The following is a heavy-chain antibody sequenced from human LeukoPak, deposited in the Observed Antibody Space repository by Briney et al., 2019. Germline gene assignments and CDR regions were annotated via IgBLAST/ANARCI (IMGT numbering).Heavy chain of an antibody. V-gene: IGHV4-39*01. Sequence: SQTMSLTRSVSGGSISNSSNYWGWIRQTPGKGLEWIGSMYYSGTTYYSPSLKSRVTISVDTSKSQFSLKLDSVTAADTAVYYCARSDGSGSYPAHLFVYWGQGTLVTVSS. CDR1: GGSISNSSNY. D-gene: IGHD3-10*01. CDR2: MYYSGTT. CDR3: ARSDGSGSYPAHLFVY. J-gene: IGHJ4*02.